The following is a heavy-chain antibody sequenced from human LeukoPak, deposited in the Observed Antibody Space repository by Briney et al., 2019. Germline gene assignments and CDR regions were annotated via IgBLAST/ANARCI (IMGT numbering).Heavy chain of an antibody. D-gene: IGHD5-24*01. CDR2: VRQDGNEK. J-gene: IGHJ5*02. V-gene: IGHV3-7*05. Sequence: GGSLRLSCAASGFTFSNYWMSWVRQAPGRGLEWVANVRQDGNEKYYVDSVKGRFTISRDNAKNSLYLQMNSLRAEDTAVYYCARGYISPNWFDPWGQGTLVTVSS. CDR3: ARGYISPNWFDP. CDR1: GFTFSNYW.